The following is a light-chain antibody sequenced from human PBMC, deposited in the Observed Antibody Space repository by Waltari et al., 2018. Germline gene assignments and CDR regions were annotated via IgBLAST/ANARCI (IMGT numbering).Light chain of an antibody. CDR3: QQYYGTPQFT. CDR2: WAS. V-gene: IGKV4-1*01. Sequence: DIVMTQSPDSLAVSLGERATINCKSSQSVLYTSDNKNYLAWYQQRPGQPPKLLIYWASTRVSGVPDRFSGSESGTDFTLTISSLQAEDVAVYYCQQYYGTPQFTFGPGTRVDIK. J-gene: IGKJ3*01. CDR1: QSVLYTSDNKNY.